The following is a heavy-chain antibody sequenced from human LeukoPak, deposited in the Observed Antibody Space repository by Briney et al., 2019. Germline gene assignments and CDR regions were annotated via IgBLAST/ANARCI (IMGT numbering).Heavy chain of an antibody. V-gene: IGHV4-59*01. Sequence: SETLSLTCTVSGGSISSYYWSWIRQPPGKGVEGVGYIYYSGSTNYNPSLKSRFTISVDTSTNQFSLKLSSVTAADTAVYYCARAIYDILTGYKFDHWGQGTLVTVSS. CDR2: IYYSGST. CDR3: ARAIYDILTGYKFDH. D-gene: IGHD3-9*01. CDR1: GGSISSYY. J-gene: IGHJ5*02.